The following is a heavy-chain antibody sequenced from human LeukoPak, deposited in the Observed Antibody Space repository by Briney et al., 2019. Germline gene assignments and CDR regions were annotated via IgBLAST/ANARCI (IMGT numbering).Heavy chain of an antibody. D-gene: IGHD3-9*01. J-gene: IGHJ4*02. Sequence: SETLSLTCTVSGGSISSGSFYWSWIRQPPGKGLEWIGYIYYSGSTSGSTNYNPSLKSRVTTSVDTSKNQFSLKLSTVTAADTAVYYCARSLSGYYPYFDDWGQGILVTVSS. V-gene: IGHV4-61*01. CDR3: ARSLSGYYPYFDD. CDR2: IYYSGSTSGST. CDR1: GGSISSGSFY.